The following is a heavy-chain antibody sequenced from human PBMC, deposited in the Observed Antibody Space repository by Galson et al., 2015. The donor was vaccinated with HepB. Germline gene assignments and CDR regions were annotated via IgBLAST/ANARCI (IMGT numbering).Heavy chain of an antibody. V-gene: IGHV3-21*01. J-gene: IGHJ4*02. CDR1: GFTFSSYS. CDR2: ISSSSSYI. Sequence: SLRLSCAASGFTFSSYSMNWVRQAPGKGLEWVSSISSSSSYIYYADSVKGRFTISRDNAKNSLYLQMNSLRAEDTAVYYCARDESSGWDDYYFDYWGQGTLVTVSS. D-gene: IGHD6-19*01. CDR3: ARDESSGWDDYYFDY.